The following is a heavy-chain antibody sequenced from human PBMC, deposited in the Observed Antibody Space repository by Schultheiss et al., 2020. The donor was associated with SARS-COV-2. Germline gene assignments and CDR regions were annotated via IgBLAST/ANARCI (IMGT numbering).Heavy chain of an antibody. J-gene: IGHJ4*02. Sequence: SETLSLTCAVYGGSFSGYYWSWIRQPPGKGLEWIGYIYYSGSTYYNPSLKSRVTISVDKSKNQFSLKLSSVTAADTAVYYCARDLSRQYASWGQGTLVTVSS. CDR2: IYYSGST. CDR3: ARDLSRQYAS. D-gene: IGHD2-8*01. V-gene: IGHV4-34*01. CDR1: GGSFSGYY.